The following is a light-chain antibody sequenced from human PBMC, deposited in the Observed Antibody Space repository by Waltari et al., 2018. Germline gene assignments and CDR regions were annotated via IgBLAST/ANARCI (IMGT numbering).Light chain of an antibody. CDR3: QAWDSSSAV. J-gene: IGLJ3*02. CDR2: RET. V-gene: IGLV3-1*01. Sequence: SYELTQPPTVSVSPGPPATLTFPRGKLEGMYSAWFQPQPGQSPVLILYRETRRPPGIPERFLGSNSGNTATLTISGTQAMDEGDYDCQAWDSSSAVFGGGTKLTVL. CDR1: KLEGMY.